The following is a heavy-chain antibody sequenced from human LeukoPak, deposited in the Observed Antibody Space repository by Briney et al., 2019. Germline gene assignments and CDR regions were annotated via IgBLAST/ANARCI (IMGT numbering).Heavy chain of an antibody. CDR3: AKGLERRYYYYGMDV. CDR1: EFTFSTYW. CDR2: IKGDGSEK. J-gene: IGHJ6*02. V-gene: IGHV3-7*03. Sequence: SGGSLRLSCAASEFTFSTYWMSWVRQAPGKGLEWVANIKGDGSEKRYVGSVRGRYTISRDNAKNSLYLQMNSLRVEDAALYYCAKGLERRYYYYGMDVWGQGTTVTVSS. D-gene: IGHD1-1*01.